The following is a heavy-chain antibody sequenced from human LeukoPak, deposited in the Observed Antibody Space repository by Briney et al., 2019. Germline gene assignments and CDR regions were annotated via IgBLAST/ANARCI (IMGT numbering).Heavy chain of an antibody. V-gene: IGHV4-28*01. D-gene: IGHD6-6*01. J-gene: IGHJ3*02. Sequence: PSDTLSLTCAVFGYSISGSNWWGWIRQPPGKGLEWVGYIYYSGSTYYNPSLRSRVTMSVDTSKNQFSLKLSSVTAVDTAVYYCARWAVGSSSGKYNDAFDIWGQGTMVTVSS. CDR3: ARWAVGSSSGKYNDAFDI. CDR2: IYYSGST. CDR1: GYSISGSNW.